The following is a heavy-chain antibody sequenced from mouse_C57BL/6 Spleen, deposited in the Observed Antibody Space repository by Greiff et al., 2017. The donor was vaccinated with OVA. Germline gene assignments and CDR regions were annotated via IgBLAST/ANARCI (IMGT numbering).Heavy chain of an antibody. D-gene: IGHD2-2*01. CDR1: GYSFTDYN. CDR3: ARYGGYDRDWYFDV. J-gene: IGHJ1*03. Sequence: LVESGPELVKPGASVKISCKASGYSFTDYNMNWVKQSNGKSLEWIGVINPNYGTTSYNQKFKGKATLTVDQSSSTAYMQLNSLTSEDSAVYYCARYGGYDRDWYFDVWGTGTTVTVSS. V-gene: IGHV1-39*01. CDR2: INPNYGTT.